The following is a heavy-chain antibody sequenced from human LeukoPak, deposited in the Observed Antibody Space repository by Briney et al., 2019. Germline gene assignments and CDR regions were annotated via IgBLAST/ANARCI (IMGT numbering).Heavy chain of an antibody. V-gene: IGHV3-33*08. CDR3: AADREPTDPYKWVDP. CDR2: IWYGGSNK. CDR1: GFTFSSYG. D-gene: IGHD1-1*01. Sequence: GGSLRLSCAASGFTFSSYGMHWVRQAPGKGLEWVAVIWYGGSNKYYADSVKGRFTISRDNSKNTLYLQMNSLRAEDTAVYYCAADREPTDPYKWVDPWGQGTQVIVSS. J-gene: IGHJ5*02.